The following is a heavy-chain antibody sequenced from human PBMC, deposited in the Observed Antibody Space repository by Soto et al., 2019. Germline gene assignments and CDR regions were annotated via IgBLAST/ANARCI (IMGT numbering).Heavy chain of an antibody. D-gene: IGHD3-10*01. V-gene: IGHV2-5*02. Sequence: QITLKESGPTLVKATQTLTLTCTLSGFSLSTSGVGVGWIRQPPGKALEWLALIFWDDDKRYSPSLKSRLTNTKDTSKNQVVLTMTNTDPVDTATYYCAHSGSDYGSGSPFDYWGQGTLVTVSS. J-gene: IGHJ4*02. CDR3: AHSGSDYGSGSPFDY. CDR1: GFSLSTSGVG. CDR2: IFWDDDK.